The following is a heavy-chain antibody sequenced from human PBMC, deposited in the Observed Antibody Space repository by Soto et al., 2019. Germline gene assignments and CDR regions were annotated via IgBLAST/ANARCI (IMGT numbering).Heavy chain of an antibody. V-gene: IGHV4-4*07. CDR3: ARGMTPPGAPAWYSFDY. CDR2: FSLSGTT. D-gene: IGHD2-8*02. J-gene: IGHJ4*02. Sequence: ETLSLTCPVSGASITDTSYVRWSRQPGVKGLEWIGRFSLSGTTNYNTSLRSRVTMSADVSKNQFSLRLSSVTAADTALYYCARGMTPPGAPAWYSFDYWGQGPLVTVSS. CDR1: GASITDTSY.